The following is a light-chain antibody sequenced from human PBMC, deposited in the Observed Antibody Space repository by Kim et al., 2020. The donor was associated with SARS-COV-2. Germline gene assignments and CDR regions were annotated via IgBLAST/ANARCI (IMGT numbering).Light chain of an antibody. CDR3: QVWDSNTWV. V-gene: IGLV3-9*01. CDR2: RDT. J-gene: IGLJ3*02. CDR1: NIGSKI. Sequence: VALGQTATITGGASNIGSKIVHWYQQTPGQAPVMVIDRDTNRPSGIPERFSGSTSGYTATLTISRAQAGDEADYYCQVWDSNTWVFGGGTQLTVL.